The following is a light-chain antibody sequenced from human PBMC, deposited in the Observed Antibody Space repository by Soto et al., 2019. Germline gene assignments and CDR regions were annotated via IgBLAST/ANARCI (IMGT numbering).Light chain of an antibody. CDR2: GAS. V-gene: IGKV3-15*01. J-gene: IGKJ2*01. CDR1: QSVSSN. CDR3: QQYNYWPRT. Sequence: EIVMTQSPATLSVSPGERATLSCRASQSVSSNLAWYQQKPGQAPRLLIYGASTRATGFPARFSGSGSRTEFTLTISSLQSEDFAVYYCQQYNYWPRTFGQGTKVDIK.